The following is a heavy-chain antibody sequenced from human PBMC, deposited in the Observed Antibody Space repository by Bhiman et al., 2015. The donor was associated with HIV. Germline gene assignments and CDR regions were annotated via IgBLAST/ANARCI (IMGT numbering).Heavy chain of an antibody. J-gene: IGHJ4*02. CDR2: INQDESEK. D-gene: IGHD3-22*01. Sequence: EVQLVESGGGLVQPGGSLRLSCAASGFTFSTYWMSWVRQAPGKGLEWVANINQDESEKYYVDSVKGRFTISRDNARNSLYLGMNSLRADDTAVYYCACAALARGDDTDYWGQGTLVTVSS. V-gene: IGHV3-7*05. CDR1: GFTFSTYW. CDR3: ACAALARGDDTDY.